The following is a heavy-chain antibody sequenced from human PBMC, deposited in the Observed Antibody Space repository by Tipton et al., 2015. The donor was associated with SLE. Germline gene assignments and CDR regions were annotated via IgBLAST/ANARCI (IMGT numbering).Heavy chain of an antibody. CDR1: GGSFSSGGSY. Sequence: TLSLTCTVSGGSFSSGGSYWSWIRQHPGKGLEWIGYIYYSGSTYYNPSLKSRITISVDTSKNQFSLKLRSVTATDTAVYYCAGTPWLVRFEYWGQGTLVNVS. CDR2: IYYSGST. D-gene: IGHD6-19*01. J-gene: IGHJ4*02. V-gene: IGHV4-31*03. CDR3: AGTPWLVRFEY.